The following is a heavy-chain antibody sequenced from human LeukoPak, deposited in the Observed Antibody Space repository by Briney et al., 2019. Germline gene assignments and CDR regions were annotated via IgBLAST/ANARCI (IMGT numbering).Heavy chain of an antibody. CDR2: IYTSGST. Sequence: PSETLSLTCTVSGGSISSYYWSWIRQPPGKGLEWIGYIYTSGSTNYNPSLKSRVTISVDTSKNQFSLKLSSVTAADTAVYYCARHLAEDWFDPWGQGTLVTVSS. V-gene: IGHV4-4*09. CDR1: GGSISSYY. D-gene: IGHD6-13*01. CDR3: ARHLAEDWFDP. J-gene: IGHJ5*02.